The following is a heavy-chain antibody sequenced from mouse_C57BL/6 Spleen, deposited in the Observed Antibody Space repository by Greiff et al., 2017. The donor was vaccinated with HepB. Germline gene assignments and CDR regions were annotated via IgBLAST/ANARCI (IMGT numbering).Heavy chain of an antibody. CDR2: IHPNSGST. D-gene: IGHD3-3*01. J-gene: IGHJ2*01. Sequence: VQLQQPGAELVKPGASVKLSCKASGYTFTSYWMHWVKQRPGQGLEWIGMIHPNSGSTNYNEKFKSKATLTVDKSSSTAYMQLSSLTSEDSAVYYCARVGGGYYFDYWGQGTTLTVSS. CDR1: GYTFTSYW. V-gene: IGHV1-64*01. CDR3: ARVGGGYYFDY.